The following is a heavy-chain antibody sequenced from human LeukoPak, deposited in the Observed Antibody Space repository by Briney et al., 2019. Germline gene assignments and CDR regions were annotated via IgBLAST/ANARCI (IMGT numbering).Heavy chain of an antibody. V-gene: IGHV4-30-4*01. Sequence: SETLSLTCTVSGGSISSGDYYWSWIRQPPGKGLEWIGYIYYSGSTYYNPSLKSRVTISVDTSKNQFSLKLSSVTAADTAVYYCARDGRIVGARGWFDPWGQGTLVTVSS. CDR2: IYYSGST. J-gene: IGHJ5*02. CDR3: ARDGRIVGARGWFDP. CDR1: GGSISSGDYY. D-gene: IGHD1-26*01.